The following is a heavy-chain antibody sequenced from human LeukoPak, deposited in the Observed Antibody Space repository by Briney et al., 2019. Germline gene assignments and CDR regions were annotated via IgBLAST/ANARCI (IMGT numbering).Heavy chain of an antibody. V-gene: IGHV4-59*01. CDR1: GGSISSYY. J-gene: IGHJ5*02. CDR2: IYYSGST. Sequence: SETLSLTCTVSGGSISSYYWSWIRQPPGKGLEWIGYIYYSGSTNYKPSLKSRVTISVETSKNQFSLKLRSVTAADTAVYYCARDVDTAMVHTISNWFDPWGQGTLVTVSS. D-gene: IGHD5-18*01. CDR3: ARDVDTAMVHTISNWFDP.